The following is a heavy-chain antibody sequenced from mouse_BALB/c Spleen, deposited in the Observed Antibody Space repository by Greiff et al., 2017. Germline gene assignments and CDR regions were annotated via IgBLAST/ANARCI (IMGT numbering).Heavy chain of an antibody. D-gene: IGHD1-1*01. CDR2: IYPGNGDT. CDR1: GYTFTSYN. J-gene: IGHJ4*01. Sequence: QVQLQQPGAELVKPGASVKMSCKASGYTFTSYNMHWVKQTPGQGLEWIGAIYPGNGDTSYNQKFKGKATLTADKSSSTAYMQLSSLTSEDSAVYYCARGPIITTVVANWDRSAMDYWGQGTSVTVSS. CDR3: ARGPIITTVVANWDRSAMDY. V-gene: IGHV1-12*01.